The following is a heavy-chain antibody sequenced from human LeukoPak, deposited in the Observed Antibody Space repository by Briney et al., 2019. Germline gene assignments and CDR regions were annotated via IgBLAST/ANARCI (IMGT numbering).Heavy chain of an antibody. V-gene: IGHV6-1*01. Sequence: SQTLSLTCAISGDSVSSNSAAWNWIRQSPSRGLEWLGRTYYRSKWYNDYAVSVKSRITINPDTSKNQFSLQLNSVTPEDTAVYYCARELIPPSSSSSEGFDYWGQGTLVTVFS. D-gene: IGHD6-6*01. CDR2: TYYRSKWYN. CDR3: ARELIPPSSSSSEGFDY. J-gene: IGHJ4*02. CDR1: GDSVSSNSAA.